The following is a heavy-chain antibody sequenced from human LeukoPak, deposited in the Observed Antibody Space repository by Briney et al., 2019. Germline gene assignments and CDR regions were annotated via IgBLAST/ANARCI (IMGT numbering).Heavy chain of an antibody. V-gene: IGHV4-59*01. CDR1: GGSISSYY. CDR3: ARSGYSYGWDYFDY. Sequence: SETLSLTCTVSGGSISSYYWSWIRQPPGKGLEWIGYIYYSGSTNYNPSLKSRVTISVDTSKNQFSLKLSSVTAADTAAYYCARSGYSYGWDYFDYWGQGTLVTVSS. J-gene: IGHJ4*02. D-gene: IGHD5-18*01. CDR2: IYYSGST.